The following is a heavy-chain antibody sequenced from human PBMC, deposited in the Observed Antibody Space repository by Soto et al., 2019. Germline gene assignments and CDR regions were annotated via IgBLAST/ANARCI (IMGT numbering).Heavy chain of an antibody. V-gene: IGHV3-33*01. CDR1: GFTFSSYG. Sequence: GGSLRLSCAASGFTFSSYGMHWVRQAPGKGLEWVAVIWYDGSNKYYADSVKGRFTISRDNSKNTLYLQMNSLRAEDTAVYYCARDQGLLFTLHHGFDYWGQGTLVTVSS. CDR2: IWYDGSNK. D-gene: IGHD2-2*01. CDR3: ARDQGLLFTLHHGFDY. J-gene: IGHJ4*02.